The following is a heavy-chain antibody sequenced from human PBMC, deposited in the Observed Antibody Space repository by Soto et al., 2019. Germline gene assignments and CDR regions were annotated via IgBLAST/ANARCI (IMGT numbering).Heavy chain of an antibody. D-gene: IGHD3-22*01. V-gene: IGHV3-21*01. CDR2: ISSSLSYI. CDR3: ARDYDSSGYLYYFDY. Sequence: EVQLVESGGGLVKPGGSLRLSCAASGFTFSSYSMNWVRQAPGKGLEWVSSISSSLSYINYADSVRGRFTISRDNAKNSLYLQMNSLRAEDTAVYYCARDYDSSGYLYYFDYWGQGTLVTVSS. CDR1: GFTFSSYS. J-gene: IGHJ4*02.